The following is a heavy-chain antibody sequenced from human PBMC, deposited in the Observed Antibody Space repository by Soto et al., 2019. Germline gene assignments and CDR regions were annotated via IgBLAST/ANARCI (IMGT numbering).Heavy chain of an antibody. V-gene: IGHV4-34*01. CDR1: SESFSKYY. CDR2: INQSGST. Sequence: QVQLQQWGAGLLKSSETLSLTCDVYSESFSKYYWNWIRQSPGKGLEGIGEINQSGSTNYNPSLKSRVTISIDTSMNQFSLKPNSVTAADTAMYYCARGYYYDSGSSFPYWGQGTLVTVSS. CDR3: ARGYYYDSGSSFPY. D-gene: IGHD3-10*01. J-gene: IGHJ4*02.